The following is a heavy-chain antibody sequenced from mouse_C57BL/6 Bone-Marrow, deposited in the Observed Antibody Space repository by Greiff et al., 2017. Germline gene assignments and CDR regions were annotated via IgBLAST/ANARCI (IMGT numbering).Heavy chain of an antibody. CDR2: LSSGSSTI. D-gene: IGHD2-3*01. CDR1: GFTFSDYG. V-gene: IGHV5-17*01. J-gene: IGHJ2*01. Sequence: EVLLVESGGGLVKPGGSLKLSCAASGFTFSDYGMHWVRQAPAKGLEWVAYLSSGSSTIYYADTVNGRFTISRDNAKNTLFLQRTSLRSEDTAMDYCARGWLLDYWGQGTTRTVSS. CDR3: ARGWLLDY.